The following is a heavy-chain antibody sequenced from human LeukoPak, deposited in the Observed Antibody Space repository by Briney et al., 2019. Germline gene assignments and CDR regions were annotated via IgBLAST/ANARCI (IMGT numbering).Heavy chain of an antibody. CDR2: ISGSAGST. V-gene: IGHV3-23*01. CDR3: AKSAYYDSSGFYREYYFDY. Sequence: GGSLRLSCAASGFTFSNYAMSWVRQAPGKGLEWVSGISGSAGSTYYADSVKGRFTISRDNSKNTLHLQMNSLRAEDTAVYYCAKSAYYDSSGFYREYYFDYWGQGTLVTVSS. D-gene: IGHD3-22*01. CDR1: GFTFSNYA. J-gene: IGHJ4*02.